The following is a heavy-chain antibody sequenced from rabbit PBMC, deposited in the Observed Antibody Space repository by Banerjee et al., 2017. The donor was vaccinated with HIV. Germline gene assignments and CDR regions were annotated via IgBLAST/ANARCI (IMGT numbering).Heavy chain of an antibody. J-gene: IGHJ4*01. CDR2: IDAGSSGST. Sequence: QSLEESGGGLVKPEGPLTLTCTASGFDFSSNVMCWVRQAPGKGLEWIACIDAGSSGSTYYASWAKGRFTISKTSSTTVTLQMTSLTAADTATYFCAREQSYSFNLWGPGTLVTVS. CDR1: GFDFSSNV. V-gene: IGHV1S40*01. CDR3: AREQSYSFNL.